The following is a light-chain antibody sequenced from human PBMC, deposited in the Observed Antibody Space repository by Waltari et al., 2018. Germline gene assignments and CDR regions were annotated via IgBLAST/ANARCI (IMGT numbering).Light chain of an antibody. CDR1: TGAVTGGHY. CDR3: LLSYSDARLHV. Sequence: QAVVTQEPSLTVSPGGTVTLTCGSSTGAVTGGHYPYWLQKKPGQAPRTLIYDTSKKQSWTPARFSGSILGGKAALMLSSALPEDEAEYYCLLSYSDARLHVFGSGTKVTVL. J-gene: IGLJ6*01. CDR2: DTS. V-gene: IGLV7-46*01.